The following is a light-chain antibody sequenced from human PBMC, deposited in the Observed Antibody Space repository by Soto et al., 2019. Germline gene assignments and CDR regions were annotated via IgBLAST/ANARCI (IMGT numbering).Light chain of an antibody. CDR3: QQYNHWPPVT. J-gene: IGKJ5*01. CDR1: LSVTRD. V-gene: IGKV3-15*01. Sequence: EVLLTQSPAALSLSSGERATLSCRAILSVTRDLAWYQQKPGLPPRLLIYGASTRAAGVPARFSGSGSGTEFTLTISSPQTEDSAVYYCQQYNHWPPVTFGQGTRLEIK. CDR2: GAS.